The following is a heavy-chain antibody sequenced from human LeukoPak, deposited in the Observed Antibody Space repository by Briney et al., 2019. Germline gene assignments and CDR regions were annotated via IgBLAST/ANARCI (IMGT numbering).Heavy chain of an antibody. CDR2: ISYDGSNE. V-gene: IGHV3-30*19. CDR1: GFTFSNYG. CDR3: ARVKYDSSGYYGILDY. J-gene: IGHJ4*02. Sequence: GGSLRLSCAASGFTFSNYGMHWVRQAPGKGLEWVAIISYDGSNEYYADSVKGRFTISRDNSKNTLYLQMNSLRAADTAVYYCARVKYDSSGYYGILDYWGQGTLVTVSS. D-gene: IGHD3-22*01.